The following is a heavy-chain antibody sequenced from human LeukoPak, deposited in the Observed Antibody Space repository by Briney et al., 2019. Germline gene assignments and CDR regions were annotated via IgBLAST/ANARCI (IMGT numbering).Heavy chain of an antibody. V-gene: IGHV3-30-3*02. CDR3: AKSYGSGSYYFDH. CDR2: ISYDGRNK. J-gene: IGHJ4*02. CDR1: GFTFSSSA. Sequence: GRSLRLSCAASGFTFSSSAMHWVRQAPGKGLKWVAIISYDGRNKNYADSVKGRFTISRDNSKNTLYLQMNSLRPDDTTVYYCAKSYGSGSYYFDHWGQGTLVTVSS. D-gene: IGHD3-10*01.